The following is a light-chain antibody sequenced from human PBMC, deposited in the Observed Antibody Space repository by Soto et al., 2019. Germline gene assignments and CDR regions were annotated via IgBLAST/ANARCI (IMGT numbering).Light chain of an antibody. Sequence: QSVLTQPASVSGSPGQSITISCTGTSSDVGGYNYVSWYQQHPDKAPKLMIYDVSNRPSGVSNRFSGSKSGNTASLTISGLQAEDEADYYCNSYTSSSTQVFGGGTKLTVL. CDR3: NSYTSSSTQV. V-gene: IGLV2-14*03. CDR2: DVS. CDR1: SSDVGGYNY. J-gene: IGLJ2*01.